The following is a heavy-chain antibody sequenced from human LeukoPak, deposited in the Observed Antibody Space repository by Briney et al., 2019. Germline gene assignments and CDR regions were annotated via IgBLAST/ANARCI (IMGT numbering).Heavy chain of an antibody. J-gene: IGHJ4*02. CDR1: GFTFTTYS. Sequence: GGSLRLSCAASGFTFTTYSMTWVRQAPGKGLEWVSIISSGSSAIFSADALKGRFTISRDDAKNLLYLQMNSLRAEDTAVYYCARDYSHLDYWGQGTLVTVSS. CDR3: ARDYSHLDY. D-gene: IGHD5-18*01. V-gene: IGHV3-21*01. CDR2: ISSGSSAI.